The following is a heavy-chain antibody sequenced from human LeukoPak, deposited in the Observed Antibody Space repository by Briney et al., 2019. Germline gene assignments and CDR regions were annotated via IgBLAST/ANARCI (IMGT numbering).Heavy chain of an antibody. D-gene: IGHD3-10*01. CDR3: ARDYPDYYGSGSYPYYFDY. J-gene: IGHJ4*02. CDR1: GYTFTGYY. CDR2: INPNSGGT. V-gene: IGHV1-2*02. Sequence: ASVKVSCKASGYTFTGYYMHWVRQAPGQGLEWMAWINPNSGGTNYAQKLQGRVTMTTDTSTSTAYMELRSLRSDDTAVYYCARDYPDYYGSGSYPYYFDYWGQGTLVTVSS.